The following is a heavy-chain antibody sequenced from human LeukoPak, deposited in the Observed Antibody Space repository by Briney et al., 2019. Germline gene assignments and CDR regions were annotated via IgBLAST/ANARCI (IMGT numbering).Heavy chain of an antibody. V-gene: IGHV1-69*13. CDR3: ARPNYYDSSGQFDY. CDR1: GGTFSSYA. Sequence: SVKVSCKASGGTFSSYAISWVRQAPGQGLEWMGGIIPIFGTANYAQKFQGRVTITADESTSTAYMELSSLRSEDTAVYYCARPNYYDSSGQFDYWGQGALVIVSS. J-gene: IGHJ4*02. D-gene: IGHD3-22*01. CDR2: IIPIFGTA.